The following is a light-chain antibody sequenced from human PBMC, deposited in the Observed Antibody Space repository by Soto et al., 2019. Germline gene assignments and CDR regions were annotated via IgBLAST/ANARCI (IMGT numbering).Light chain of an antibody. Sequence: DIQMTQSPSTLSASVGERVTITCRSSQSVSNWLAWYQQKPGKAPKLLIYDASSLESGVPSRFSGSGSGTEFTLTISSLQPDDFATYYCQQYNSYSEYTFGQGT. CDR2: DAS. CDR1: QSVSNW. CDR3: QQYNSYSEYT. V-gene: IGKV1-5*01. J-gene: IGKJ2*01.